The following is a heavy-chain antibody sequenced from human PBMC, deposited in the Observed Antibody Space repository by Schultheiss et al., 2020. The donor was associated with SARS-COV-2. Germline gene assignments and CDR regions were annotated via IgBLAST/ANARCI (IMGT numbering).Heavy chain of an antibody. CDR1: GGSISSYY. CDR2: IYYSGSS. J-gene: IGHJ4*02. CDR3: AREYSSSFVDY. D-gene: IGHD6-6*01. V-gene: IGHV4-59*01. Sequence: SETLSLTCTVSGGSISSYYWSWIRQPPGKGLEWIGYIYYSGSSNYNPSLKSRVTISVDTSKNQFSLKLSSVTAADTAVYYCAREYSSSFVDYWGQGTLVTVFS.